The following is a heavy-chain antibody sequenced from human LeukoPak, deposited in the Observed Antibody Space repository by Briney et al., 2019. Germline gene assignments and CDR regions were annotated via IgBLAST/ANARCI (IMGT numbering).Heavy chain of an antibody. CDR2: ISISSNTI. V-gene: IGHV3-48*01. Sequence: PGGSLRLSCIASGFTLSAYTMNWVRQAPGKGLEWVSYISISSNTIFYADSVKGRFTTSRDNAKNSLYLQMNSLRAEDTAVYYCARDKSSGYVGASSFDYWGQGTLVTVSS. CDR3: ARDKSSGYVGASSFDY. CDR1: GFTLSAYT. D-gene: IGHD1-26*01. J-gene: IGHJ4*02.